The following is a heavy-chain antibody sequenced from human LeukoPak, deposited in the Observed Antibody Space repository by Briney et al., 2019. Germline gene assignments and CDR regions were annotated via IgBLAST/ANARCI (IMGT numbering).Heavy chain of an antibody. D-gene: IGHD6-13*01. Sequence: SETLSLTCTVSGGSISSSSYYWGWIRQPPGKGLEWIGSIYYSGSTNYNPSLKSRVTMSVDTSKNQFSLKLSSVTAADTAVYCCARDRNYSQQLVVYFDYWGQGTLVTVSS. CDR2: IYYSGST. J-gene: IGHJ4*02. V-gene: IGHV4-39*07. CDR1: GGSISSSSYY. CDR3: ARDRNYSQQLVVYFDY.